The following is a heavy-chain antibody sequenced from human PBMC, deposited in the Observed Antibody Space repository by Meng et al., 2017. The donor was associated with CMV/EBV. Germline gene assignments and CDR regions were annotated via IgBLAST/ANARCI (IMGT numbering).Heavy chain of an antibody. D-gene: IGHD4/OR15-4a*01. CDR1: GYTFTSYD. CDR3: TFFGALPQGVLFDI. Sequence: ASVKVSCKASGYTFTSYDINWVRQATGQGLEWMGWMNPNSGNTGYAQKFQGRVTMTRNTSISTAYMELSSLRSEDTAVYYCTFFGALPQGVLFDIWGQGTMVTVSS. CDR2: MNPNSGNT. J-gene: IGHJ3*02. V-gene: IGHV1-8*01.